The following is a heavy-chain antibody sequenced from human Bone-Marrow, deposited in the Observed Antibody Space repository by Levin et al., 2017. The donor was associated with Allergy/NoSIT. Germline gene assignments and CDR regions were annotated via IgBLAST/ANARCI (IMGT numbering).Heavy chain of an antibody. Sequence: SQTLSLTCVVSGYSINSNCYWGWIRQPPGKGLEWIGNIYHSGNTFYNPSLRSRVTISVDTSKNQFSLKLNSVTAADTAVYYCARDCGDLIENWFDSWGQGTLVTVSS. CDR3: ARDCGDLIENWFDS. CDR1: GYSINSNCY. V-gene: IGHV4-38-2*02. D-gene: IGHD3-22*01. J-gene: IGHJ5*01. CDR2: IYHSGNT.